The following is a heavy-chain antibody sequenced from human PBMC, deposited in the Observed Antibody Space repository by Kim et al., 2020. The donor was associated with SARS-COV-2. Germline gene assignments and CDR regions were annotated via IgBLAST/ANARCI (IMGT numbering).Heavy chain of an antibody. CDR3: ARDWGDIVVVPAAMFLFFGVFDY. Sequence: GGSLRLSCAASGFTFSSYAMHWVRQAPGKGLEWVAVISYDGSNKYYADSVKGRFTISRDNSKNTLYLQMNSLRAEDTAVYYCARDWGDIVVVPAAMFLFFGVFDYWGQGTLVTVSS. CDR1: GFTFSSYA. CDR2: ISYDGSNK. D-gene: IGHD2-2*01. J-gene: IGHJ4*02. V-gene: IGHV3-30*04.